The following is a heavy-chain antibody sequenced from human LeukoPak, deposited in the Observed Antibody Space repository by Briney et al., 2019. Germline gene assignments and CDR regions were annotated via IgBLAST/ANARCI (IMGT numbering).Heavy chain of an antibody. J-gene: IGHJ4*02. V-gene: IGHV3-30*04. Sequence: GGSLRLSCAASGFTFSSYAMHWVRQAPGKGLEWVAVISYDGSNKYYADSVKGRFTISRDNSKNTLYLQMNSLRAEDTAVYYCARVLSRCRYSSGWYEDYWGQGTLVTVSS. CDR3: ARVLSRCRYSSGWYEDY. CDR2: ISYDGSNK. CDR1: GFTFSSYA. D-gene: IGHD6-19*01.